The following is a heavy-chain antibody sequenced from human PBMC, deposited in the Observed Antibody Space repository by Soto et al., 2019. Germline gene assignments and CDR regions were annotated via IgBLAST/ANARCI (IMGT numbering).Heavy chain of an antibody. V-gene: IGHV3-23*04. Sequence: IQLVESGGGLVQPGGSLRLSCAASGFTFSNYAMTWVRQAPGKGLEWVSSVSAGGGSTYYADSVKGRFTISRDNSKNTLSLQMDSLRAEDTAVYYCGKDPNGDYVGAFDIWGQGTTVTVSS. CDR1: GFTFSNYA. CDR3: GKDPNGDYVGAFDI. CDR2: VSAGGGST. D-gene: IGHD4-17*01. J-gene: IGHJ3*02.